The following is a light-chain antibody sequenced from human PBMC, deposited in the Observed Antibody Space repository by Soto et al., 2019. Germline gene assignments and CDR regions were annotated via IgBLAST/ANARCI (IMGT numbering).Light chain of an antibody. Sequence: QSVLTQPPSASGTPGQRVTISCSGGRSNIGSNPVNWYQQLPGMAPKLLIYRNNERPSGVADRFSGSKSGNTASLTITGLQAEDEADYYCSSYTSSSTRVFGGGTKLTVL. CDR2: RNN. CDR1: RSNIGSNP. V-gene: IGLV1-44*01. CDR3: SSYTSSSTRV. J-gene: IGLJ3*02.